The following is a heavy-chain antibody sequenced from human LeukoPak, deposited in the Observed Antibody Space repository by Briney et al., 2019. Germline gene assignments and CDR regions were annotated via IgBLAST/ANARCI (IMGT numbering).Heavy chain of an antibody. CDR2: ISGDGGST. CDR1: GFTFDDYA. CDR3: ARAQCSGGSCYSFDY. Sequence: GGSLRLSCAASGFTFDDYAMHWVRQAPGKGLEWVSLISGDGGSTYYADSVKGRFTISRDNAKNSLYLQMNSLRAEDTAVYYCARAQCSGGSCYSFDYWGQGTLVTVSS. V-gene: IGHV3-43*02. D-gene: IGHD2-15*01. J-gene: IGHJ4*02.